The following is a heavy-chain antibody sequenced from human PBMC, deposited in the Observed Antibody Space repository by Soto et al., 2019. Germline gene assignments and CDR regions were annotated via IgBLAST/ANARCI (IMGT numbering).Heavy chain of an antibody. J-gene: IGHJ3*02. D-gene: IGHD3-16*02. Sequence: GGSLRLSCAASGFTLSSYEMNWVRQAPGKGLEWVSYISSSGSTIYYADSVKGRFTISRDNAKNSLYLQMNSLRAEDTAVYYCASSYDYVWGSYRYTDALDIWGQGTMVTVSS. CDR2: ISSSGSTI. CDR1: GFTLSSYE. CDR3: ASSYDYVWGSYRYTDALDI. V-gene: IGHV3-48*03.